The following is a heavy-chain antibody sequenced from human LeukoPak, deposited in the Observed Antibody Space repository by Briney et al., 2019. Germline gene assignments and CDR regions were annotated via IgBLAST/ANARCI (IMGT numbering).Heavy chain of an antibody. CDR2: INPNSGGT. CDR3: ARDRGTYYDFWSGYPPNWFDP. J-gene: IGHJ5*02. CDR1: GGTFSSYA. V-gene: IGHV1-2*02. D-gene: IGHD3-3*01. Sequence: ASVKVSCKASGGTFSSYAISWVRQAPGQGLVWMGWINPNSGGTKYAQKFQGRVTMTRDTSISTAYMELSRLRSDDTAVYYCARDRGTYYDFWSGYPPNWFDPWGQGTLVTVSS.